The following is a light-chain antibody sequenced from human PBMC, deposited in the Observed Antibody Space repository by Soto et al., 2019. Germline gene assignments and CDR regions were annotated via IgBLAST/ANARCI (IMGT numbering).Light chain of an antibody. CDR3: QQSYSTLGT. Sequence: IQMTQSPSSLSASVGDRVIITCRSDHSINNSLNWYQQRPGKVPKLLIHAASTLQSGVPSRFSGSGSGRVFTLTINSLQHEDFATYYCQQSYSTLGTFGRGTRVEI. CDR2: AAS. CDR1: HSINNS. J-gene: IGKJ2*01. V-gene: IGKV1-39*01.